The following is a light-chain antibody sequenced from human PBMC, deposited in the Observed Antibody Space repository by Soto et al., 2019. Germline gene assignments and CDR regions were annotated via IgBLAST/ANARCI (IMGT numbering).Light chain of an antibody. Sequence: EIEMTQSPATLSVSPGERDTLSCRASQSVSSNLAWYQQKPGQAPRLLIYGASTRATGIPARFSGSGSGTEFTLTISSLQSEDFAVYYCQQHNTWPRTFGQGTKVEIK. CDR3: QQHNTWPRT. J-gene: IGKJ1*01. CDR1: QSVSSN. CDR2: GAS. V-gene: IGKV3-15*01.